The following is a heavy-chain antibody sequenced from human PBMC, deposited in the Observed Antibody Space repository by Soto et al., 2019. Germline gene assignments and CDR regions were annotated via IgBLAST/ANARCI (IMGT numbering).Heavy chain of an antibody. D-gene: IGHD3-3*01. J-gene: IGHJ3*02. CDR2: TSYDGSKK. V-gene: IGHV3-30*18. CDR1: GFTFSSYG. Sequence: QVQLVESGGGVVQPGRSRRLSCAASGFTFSSYGMHWVRQAPGKGLEWVAVTSYDGSKKYYGDSVKGRFTISRDNSMNTVYLQMDSMIAADTTVYYCAKEIGHWSWYLDAFDIWGQGTMVTVSS. CDR3: AKEIGHWSWYLDAFDI.